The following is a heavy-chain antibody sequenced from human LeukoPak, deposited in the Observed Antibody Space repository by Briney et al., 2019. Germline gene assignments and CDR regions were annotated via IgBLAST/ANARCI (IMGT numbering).Heavy chain of an antibody. J-gene: IGHJ4*02. CDR3: ASVVISLKVFDY. Sequence: NSGGSLRLSCAASGFTFSSYSMNWVRQAPGKGLEWVSSISSLSNYIYYEDSVKGRFTISRDYAKNSLYLQMNSLRAEDTAVYYCASVVISLKVFDYWGQGTLVTVSS. CDR2: ISSLSNYI. D-gene: IGHD2-21*01. V-gene: IGHV3-21*01. CDR1: GFTFSSYS.